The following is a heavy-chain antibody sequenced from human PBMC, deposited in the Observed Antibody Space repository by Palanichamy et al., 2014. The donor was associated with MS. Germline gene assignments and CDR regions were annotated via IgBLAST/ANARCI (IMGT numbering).Heavy chain of an antibody. CDR2: ISDDGHNT. CDR3: VSDPYSGFGAYFDS. Sequence: EAQLVESGGGLVRPGGSLRLSCSASGFTFSNHAMHWVRQAPGKGLEYVSAISDDGHNTYYTDSVKATLTISRDNSKNTVYLQMSGLRPEDTAVYYCVSDPYSGFGAYFDSWGQGTLVIVSS. CDR1: GFTFSNHA. D-gene: IGHD5-12*01. J-gene: IGHJ4*02. V-gene: IGHV3-64D*06.